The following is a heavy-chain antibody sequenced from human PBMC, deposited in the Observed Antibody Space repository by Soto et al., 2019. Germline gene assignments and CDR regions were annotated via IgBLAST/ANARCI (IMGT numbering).Heavy chain of an antibody. D-gene: IGHD2-15*01. J-gene: IGHJ4*02. V-gene: IGHV3-23*01. CDR3: ARALGGYCSSGSCPSGY. CDR2: ISGSGGST. Sequence: PSETLRLSCAASGFTFSSYAMSWVRQAPGKGLEWVSEISGSGGSTYYADSVKGRFTISRDNSKNTLYLQMNSLRAGDTAVFYCARALGGYCSSGSCPSGYWGQGTLVTVSS. CDR1: GFTFSSYA.